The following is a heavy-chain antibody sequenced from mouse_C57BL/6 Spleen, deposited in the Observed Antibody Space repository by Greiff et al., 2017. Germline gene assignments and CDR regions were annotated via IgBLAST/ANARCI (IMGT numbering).Heavy chain of an antibody. Sequence: DVKLVESEGGLVQPGSSMKLSCTASGFTFSDYYMAWVRQVPEKGLEWVANINYDGSSTYYLDSLKSRFIISRDNAKNILYLQMSSLKSEDTATYYCARMGDSSGYPYYFDYWGQGTTLTVSS. CDR3: ARMGDSSGYPYYFDY. D-gene: IGHD3-2*02. CDR2: INYDGSST. CDR1: GFTFSDYY. J-gene: IGHJ2*01. V-gene: IGHV5-16*01.